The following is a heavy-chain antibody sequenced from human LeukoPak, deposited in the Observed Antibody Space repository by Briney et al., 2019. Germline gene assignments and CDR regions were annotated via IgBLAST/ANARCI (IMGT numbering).Heavy chain of an antibody. CDR1: GGTFSSYA. CDR2: IIPIFGTA. V-gene: IGHV1-69*05. J-gene: IGHJ5*02. D-gene: IGHD1-26*01. CDR3: ARDREGINWFDP. Sequence: SVKVSCKAFGGTFSSYAISWVRQAPGQGLEWMGGIIPIFGTANYAQKFQGRVTITTDESTSTAYMELSSLRSEDTAVYHCARDREGINWFDPWGQGTLVTVSS.